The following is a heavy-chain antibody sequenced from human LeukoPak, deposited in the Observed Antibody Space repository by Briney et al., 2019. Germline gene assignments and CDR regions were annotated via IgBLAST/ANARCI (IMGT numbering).Heavy chain of an antibody. J-gene: IGHJ6*02. V-gene: IGHV1-46*01. Sequence: ASVKVSCKASGYNFISYYMHWVRQAPGQGLEWMGIISPSGGSTSYAQKFQDRVTMTRDTSTGTVYMELSSLKSEDTAVYYCAREDVVLVDAVRYYYYGMDVWGQGTTVTVSS. CDR3: AREDVVLVDAVRYYYYGMDV. CDR2: ISPSGGST. D-gene: IGHD2-8*01. CDR1: GYNFISYY.